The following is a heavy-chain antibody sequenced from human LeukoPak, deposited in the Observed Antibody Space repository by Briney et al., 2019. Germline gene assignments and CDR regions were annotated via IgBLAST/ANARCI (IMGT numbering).Heavy chain of an antibody. V-gene: IGHV1-2*02. CDR3: ASGYGAPYYGMDV. Sequence: ASLKVSCKASVYTFTGYYMHWVRQAPGQGLEWMRWINPNSGGTNYAQKFQGRVTMTRDTSISTAYMELSRPRSDDTAVYYCASGYGAPYYGMDVWGQGTTVTVSS. CDR1: VYTFTGYY. CDR2: INPNSGGT. D-gene: IGHD4-17*01. J-gene: IGHJ6*02.